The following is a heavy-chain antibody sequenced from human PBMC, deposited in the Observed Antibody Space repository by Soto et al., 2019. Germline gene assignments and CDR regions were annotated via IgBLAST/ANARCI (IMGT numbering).Heavy chain of an antibody. CDR1: GGSISSYY. CDR3: AAAYDYVWGSYRPPDY. V-gene: IGHV4-4*07. D-gene: IGHD3-16*02. J-gene: IGHJ4*02. Sequence: TLSLTCTVSGGSISSYYWSWIRQPAGKGLEWIGRIYTSGSTNYNPSLKSRVTMSVDTSKNQFSLKLSSVTAADTAVYYCAAAYDYVWGSYRPPDYWGQGTLVTVSS. CDR2: IYTSGST.